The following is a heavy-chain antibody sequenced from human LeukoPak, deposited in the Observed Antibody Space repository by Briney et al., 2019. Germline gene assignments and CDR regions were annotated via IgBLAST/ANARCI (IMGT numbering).Heavy chain of an antibody. CDR3: ARESAVSNWFDP. V-gene: IGHV4-38-2*02. J-gene: IGHJ5*02. D-gene: IGHD6-19*01. Sequence: PSETLSLTCTVSGYSISSGYYWGWNRQPPGKGLEWIGSIYHSGSTYYNPSLKSRVTISVDTSKNQFSLKLSSVTAADTAVYYCARESAVSNWFDPWGQGTLVTVSS. CDR2: IYHSGST. CDR1: GYSISSGYY.